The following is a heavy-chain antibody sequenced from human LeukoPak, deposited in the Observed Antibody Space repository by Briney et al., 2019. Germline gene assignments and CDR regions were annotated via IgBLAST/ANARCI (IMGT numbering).Heavy chain of an antibody. D-gene: IGHD4-23*01. Sequence: GGSLRLSCAASGFTFSSYEMNWVHQAPGKGLEWVSYISSSGSTIYYADSVKGRFTISRDNAKNSLYLQMNSLRAEDTAVYYCARAAVVTPGYYYGMDVWGQGTTVTVSS. CDR1: GFTFSSYE. CDR2: ISSSGSTI. J-gene: IGHJ6*02. CDR3: ARAAVVTPGYYYGMDV. V-gene: IGHV3-48*03.